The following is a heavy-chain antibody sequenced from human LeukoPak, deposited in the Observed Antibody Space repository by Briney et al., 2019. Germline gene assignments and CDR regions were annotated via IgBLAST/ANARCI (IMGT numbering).Heavy chain of an antibody. Sequence: SQTLSLTCTVSGGSISSGSYYWSWIRQPAGKGLEWIGRIYTSGSTNYNPSLKSRVTISVDTSKNQFSLKLSSVTAADTAVYYCAREDSSSWDYWGQGTLATVSS. CDR2: IYTSGST. D-gene: IGHD6-13*01. CDR1: GGSISSGSYY. CDR3: AREDSSSWDY. J-gene: IGHJ4*02. V-gene: IGHV4-61*02.